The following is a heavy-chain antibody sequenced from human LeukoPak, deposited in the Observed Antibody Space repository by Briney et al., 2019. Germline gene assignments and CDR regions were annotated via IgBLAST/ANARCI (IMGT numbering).Heavy chain of an antibody. CDR2: TSSSSGDT. Sequence: GGSLRLSCAASGFPFSDYYMTWIRQAPGKGLEWVSYTSSSSGDTNYADSVKGRFTISRDNAKNSLYLQMNSLRDEDTAVYYCVRDPDALDYWGQGTPVTVSS. J-gene: IGHJ4*02. CDR3: VRDPDALDY. CDR1: GFPFSDYY. V-gene: IGHV3-11*06.